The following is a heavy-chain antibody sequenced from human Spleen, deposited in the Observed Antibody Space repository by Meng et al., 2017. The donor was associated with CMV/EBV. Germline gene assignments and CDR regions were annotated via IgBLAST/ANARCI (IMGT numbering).Heavy chain of an antibody. J-gene: IGHJ6*02. V-gene: IGHV1-2*02. CDR2: INPNSGGT. CDR1: GYTFTGYY. D-gene: IGHD2-15*01. Sequence: ASVKVSCKASGYTFTGYYMHWVRQAPGQGLEWMGWINPNSGGTNYAQKFQGRVTMTRDTSISTAYMELSRLRSDDTAVYYCARQLLRTINDYYYYYGMDVWGQGTTVTVSS. CDR3: ARQLLRTINDYYYYYGMDV.